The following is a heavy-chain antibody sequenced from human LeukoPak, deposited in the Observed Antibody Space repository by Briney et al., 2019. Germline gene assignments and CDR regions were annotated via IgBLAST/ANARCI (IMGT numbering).Heavy chain of an antibody. D-gene: IGHD2-15*01. Sequence: GGSLRLSCAASGFTFSDYYMSWIRQAPGKGLEWVSYISSSGSTIYYADSVKGRFTISMDNSKNTLYLQMNSLRAEDTAVYYCAKDFALLGYCSGGTCHAGDSWGQGTLVTVSS. J-gene: IGHJ4*02. V-gene: IGHV3-11*04. CDR2: ISSSGSTI. CDR3: AKDFALLGYCSGGTCHAGDS. CDR1: GFTFSDYY.